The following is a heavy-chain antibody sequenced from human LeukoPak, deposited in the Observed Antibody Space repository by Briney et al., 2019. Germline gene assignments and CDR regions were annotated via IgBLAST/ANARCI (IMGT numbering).Heavy chain of an antibody. D-gene: IGHD3-10*01. CDR1: GGSFSSYY. CDR2: IYSSGST. J-gene: IGHJ5*02. Sequence: SETLSLTCAVYGGSFSSYYWSWIRQPAGKGLEWIGRIYSSGSTDYNPSLKSRVTMSVDTSKNKFSLKLSSVTAADTAVYYCARDSGTTGEVKFDPWGQGTLVTVSS. V-gene: IGHV4-4*07. CDR3: ARDSGTTGEVKFDP.